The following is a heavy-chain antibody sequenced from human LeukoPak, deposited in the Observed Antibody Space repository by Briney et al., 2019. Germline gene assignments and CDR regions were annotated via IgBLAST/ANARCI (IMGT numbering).Heavy chain of an antibody. CDR2: INHSGST. J-gene: IGHJ4*02. D-gene: IGHD6-19*01. CDR1: GGSFSGYY. CDR3: ARSYSSVAFDY. Sequence: SETLSLTCAVYGGSFSGYYWSWIRQPPGKGLEWIGEINHSGSTNYNPSLKSRVTISVDTSKNQFSLKLSSVTAADTAVYYRARSYSSVAFDYWGQGTLVTVSS. V-gene: IGHV4-34*01.